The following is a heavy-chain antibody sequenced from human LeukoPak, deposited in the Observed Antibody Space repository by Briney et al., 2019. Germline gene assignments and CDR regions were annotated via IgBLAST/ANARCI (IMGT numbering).Heavy chain of an antibody. J-gene: IGHJ4*02. CDR1: GFTVSRNY. D-gene: IGHD3-10*01. CDR2: IYSGGNT. V-gene: IGHV3-66*01. CDR3: AKVGGYYGSGSYLDY. Sequence: GGSLRLSCAASGFTVSRNYMSWVRQAPGKGLECVSVIYSGGNTYYTDSVKGRFTISRDNSKNTLYLQMNSLRAEDTAVYYCAKVGGYYGSGSYLDYWGQGTLVTVSS.